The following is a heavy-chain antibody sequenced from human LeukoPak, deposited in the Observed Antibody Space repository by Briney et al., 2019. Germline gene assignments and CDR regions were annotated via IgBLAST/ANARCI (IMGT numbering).Heavy chain of an antibody. D-gene: IGHD3-22*01. CDR3: ARTHSSLDAFDV. J-gene: IGHJ3*01. Sequence: TSETLSLTCSVSGGSISVSGYYWGWSRQSPEKGRQWISNSYYSGTTYYSPSLESRVTISVETSKSEFSLSMTCVADADTAVYYCARTHSSLDAFDVWGQGTMVIVSS. V-gene: IGHV4-39*01. CDR1: GGSISVSGYY. CDR2: SYYSGTT.